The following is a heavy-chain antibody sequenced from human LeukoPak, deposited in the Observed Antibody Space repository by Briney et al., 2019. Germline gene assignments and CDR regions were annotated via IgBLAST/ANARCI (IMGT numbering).Heavy chain of an antibody. Sequence: GRSLRLSCAASGFTFSDYNMHWVRQAPGKGLEWVALMSPDGNKKYYADSVKGRLTISKNTVDLQLNSLRAEDTAIYYCARDLIGRYTFDYCGQGTLVTVSS. J-gene: IGHJ4*02. D-gene: IGHD3-10*01. CDR1: GFTFSDYN. CDR2: MSPDGNKK. CDR3: ARDLIGRYTFDY. V-gene: IGHV3-30-3*01.